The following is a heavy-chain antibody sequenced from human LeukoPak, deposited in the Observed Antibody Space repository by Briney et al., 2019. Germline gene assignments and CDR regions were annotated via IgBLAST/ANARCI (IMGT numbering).Heavy chain of an antibody. CDR2: INVEGTRT. CDR3: AKAGGSEWELLPSGY. Sequence: GGSLRLSCAGSGFTFSNYWVHWVRQAPGKGLVWVSRINVEGTRTDYADSVRGRFTISRDNAKNSLYLQMNSLRAEDTAVYYCAKAGGSEWELLPSGYWGQGTLVTVSS. V-gene: IGHV3-74*01. CDR1: GFTFSNYW. D-gene: IGHD1-26*01. J-gene: IGHJ4*02.